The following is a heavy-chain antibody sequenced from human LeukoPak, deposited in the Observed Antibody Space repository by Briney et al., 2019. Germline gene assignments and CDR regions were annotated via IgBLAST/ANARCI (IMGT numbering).Heavy chain of an antibody. CDR3: ASPVRGKNWFDP. J-gene: IGHJ5*02. Sequence: SETLSLTCTVSGGSISSGSYYWSWIRQPAGKGLEWIGRIYTSGSTNYNPSLKSRVTISVDTSKNQFSLKLSSVTAADTAVYYCASPVRGKNWFDPWGQGTLVTVSS. V-gene: IGHV4-61*02. D-gene: IGHD1-1*01. CDR1: GGSISSGSYY. CDR2: IYTSGST.